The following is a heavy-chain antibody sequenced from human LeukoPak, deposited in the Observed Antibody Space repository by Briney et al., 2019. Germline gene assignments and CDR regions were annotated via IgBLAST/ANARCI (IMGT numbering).Heavy chain of an antibody. CDR3: ARDSHYYGSGSYYNDMDY. Sequence: QAGGSLRLSCAASGVTFSSYEMNWVRQAPGKGLEWVSYISSSGSTIYYADSVKGRFTISRDNAKNSLYLQMNSLRAEDTAVYYCARDSHYYGSGSYYNDMDYWGQGTLVTVSS. CDR2: ISSSGSTI. V-gene: IGHV3-48*03. CDR1: GVTFSSYE. J-gene: IGHJ4*02. D-gene: IGHD3-10*01.